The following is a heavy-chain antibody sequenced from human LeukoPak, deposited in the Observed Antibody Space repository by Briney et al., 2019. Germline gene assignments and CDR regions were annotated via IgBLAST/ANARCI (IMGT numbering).Heavy chain of an antibody. CDR3: ARDFSDIVVVPAAIPDLNWFDP. CDR1: GYTFTSYG. CDR2: ISAYNGNT. D-gene: IGHD2-2*01. Sequence: ASVKVSCKASGYTFTSYGISWVRQAPGQGLEWMGCISAYNGNTNYAQKLQGRVTMTTDTSTSTAYMELRSLRSDDTAVYYCARDFSDIVVVPAAIPDLNWFDPWGQGTLVTVSS. J-gene: IGHJ5*02. V-gene: IGHV1-18*01.